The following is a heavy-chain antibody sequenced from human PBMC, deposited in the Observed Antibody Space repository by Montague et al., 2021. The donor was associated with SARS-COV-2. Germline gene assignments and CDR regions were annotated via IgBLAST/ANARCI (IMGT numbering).Heavy chain of an antibody. CDR3: ARLGDRVVPSPILGVGPYYSYYYMDV. V-gene: IGHV4-34*01. Sequence: SETLSLTCAVHGGSFSTYSWNWIRQPPGKGLEWIGEIHHGGSTNYNPSLKSRVNISADTSKNQFSLKLTSVAAADTAVYYCARLGDRVVPSPILGVGPYYSYYYMDVWGKGTTVTVSS. J-gene: IGHJ6*03. CDR1: GGSFSTYS. CDR2: IHHGGST. D-gene: IGHD3-10*01.